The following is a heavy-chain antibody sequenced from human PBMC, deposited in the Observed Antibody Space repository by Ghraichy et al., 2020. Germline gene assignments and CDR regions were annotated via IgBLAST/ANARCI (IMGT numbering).Heavy chain of an antibody. CDR2: LSGGGDTT. CDR3: AKNSGDSSYSGPQY. D-gene: IGHD2-15*01. CDR1: GFTFAGYG. V-gene: IGHV3-23*01. J-gene: IGHJ4*02. Sequence: GGSLRLSCAASGFTFAGYGMSWVRQAPGKGPEWVSVLSGGGDTTFYADSVKGRFTISRDNSRNIVYLEMNSLRAEDTAIYYCAKNSGDSSYSGPQYWGQGTLFTVSS.